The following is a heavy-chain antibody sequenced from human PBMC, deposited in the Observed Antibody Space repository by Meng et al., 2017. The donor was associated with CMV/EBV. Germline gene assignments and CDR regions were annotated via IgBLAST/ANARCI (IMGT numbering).Heavy chain of an antibody. V-gene: IGHV3-30*02. D-gene: IGHD2-21*01. J-gene: IGHJ5*02. CDR3: AKDHVVVIALPPNWFDP. CDR1: GFTFSSYG. Sequence: GESLKISCAASGFTFSSYGMHWVRQAPGKGLEWVAFIRYDGSNKYYADSVKGRLTISRDNSKNTLYLQMNSLRAEDTAVYYCAKDHVVVIALPPNWFDPWGQGTLVTVSS. CDR2: IRYDGSNK.